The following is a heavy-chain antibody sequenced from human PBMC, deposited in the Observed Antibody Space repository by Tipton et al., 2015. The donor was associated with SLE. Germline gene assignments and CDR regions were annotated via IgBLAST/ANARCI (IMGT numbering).Heavy chain of an antibody. D-gene: IGHD7-27*01. V-gene: IGHV4-30-4*08. Sequence: TLSLTCTVSGDSISNGDDYWSWIRQPPGKGLEWIGNIYYGGGTYYNPSLESRVTISLDTSKNQFSLKLSSVTDVDTAVYYCVRGPWAYYYYMDVWGKGTKVTVSS. CDR2: IYYGGGT. CDR3: VRGPWAYYYYMDV. CDR1: GDSISNGDDY. J-gene: IGHJ6*03.